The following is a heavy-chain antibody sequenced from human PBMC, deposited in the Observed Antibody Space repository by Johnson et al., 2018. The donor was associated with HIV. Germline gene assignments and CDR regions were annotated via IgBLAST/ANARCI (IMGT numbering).Heavy chain of an antibody. CDR3: AREGTWGSNDAFDI. V-gene: IGHV3-11*04. CDR1: GFTFSDYY. Sequence: QVQLVESGGVVVQPGGSLRLSCAASGFTFSDYYMSWIRQAPGNGLEWVSYISSSGSTIYYADSVKGRFTISRDNAKNSLYLQMNSLRAEDTAVYYCAREGTWGSNDAFDIWGQGTMVTVSS. J-gene: IGHJ3*02. D-gene: IGHD7-27*01. CDR2: ISSSGSTI.